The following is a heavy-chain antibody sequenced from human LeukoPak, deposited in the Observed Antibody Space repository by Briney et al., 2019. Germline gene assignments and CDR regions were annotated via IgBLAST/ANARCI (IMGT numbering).Heavy chain of an antibody. CDR2: ISSSGSTI. J-gene: IGHJ5*02. Sequence: GGSLRLSCAASGFTFSDYYMSWIRQAPGKGLEWVSYISSSGSTIYYADSVKGRFTIPRDNAKNSLYLQMNSLRAGDTAVYYCARDGCSSTSCYLPGAFDPWGQGTLVTVSS. CDR3: ARDGCSSTSCYLPGAFDP. V-gene: IGHV3-11*01. D-gene: IGHD2-2*01. CDR1: GFTFSDYY.